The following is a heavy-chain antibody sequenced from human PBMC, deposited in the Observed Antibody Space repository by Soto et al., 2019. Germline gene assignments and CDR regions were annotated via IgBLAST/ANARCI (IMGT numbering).Heavy chain of an antibody. CDR3: ASISCSSTSCSYYFDY. D-gene: IGHD2-2*01. J-gene: IGHJ4*02. CDR1: GGTFSSYA. CDR2: IIPIFGTA. V-gene: IGHV1-69*13. Sequence: ASVKVSCKASGGTFSSYAISWVRQAPGQGLEWMGGIIPIFGTANYAQKFQGRVTITADESTSTAYMELSSLRSEDTAVYYCASISCSSTSCSYYFDYWGQGTLVTVSS.